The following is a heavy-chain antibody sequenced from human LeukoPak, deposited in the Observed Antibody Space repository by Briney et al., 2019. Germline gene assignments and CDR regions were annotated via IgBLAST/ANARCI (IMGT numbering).Heavy chain of an antibody. CDR2: IYYSGST. CDR1: GGSISSSSYY. CDR3: ARPISWGRPYDAFDT. Sequence: PSETLSLTCTVSGGSISSSSYYWGWIRQPPGNGLEWIGCIYYSGSTYYNPSLKSRVTISVDTSKNQFSLKLSSVTAADTALYYSARPISWGRPYDAFDTWGQGTMVTVSP. D-gene: IGHD3-16*01. V-gene: IGHV4-39*01. J-gene: IGHJ3*02.